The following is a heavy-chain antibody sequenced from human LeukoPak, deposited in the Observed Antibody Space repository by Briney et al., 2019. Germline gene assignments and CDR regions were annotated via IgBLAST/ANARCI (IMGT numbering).Heavy chain of an antibody. CDR1: GGSISSGTYY. V-gene: IGHV4-31*03. J-gene: IGHJ3*02. Sequence: PSETLSLTCTVSGGSISSGTYYWSWIRQHPGKGLEWVGYMYYSGRTFYNPSLKSRITISLDTSTNQFSLKLTSVTAADTAVYYCATRDSMTDAFEIWGQGTPVTVSS. D-gene: IGHD3-22*01. CDR2: MYYSGRT. CDR3: ATRDSMTDAFEI.